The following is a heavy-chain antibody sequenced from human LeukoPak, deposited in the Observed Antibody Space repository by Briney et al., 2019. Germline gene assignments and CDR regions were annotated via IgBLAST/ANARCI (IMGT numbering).Heavy chain of an antibody. V-gene: IGHV4-34*01. Sequence: PSGTLSLTCTVYGGSFSGYYWSWIRQPPGKGLEWIGEINHSGSTNYNPPLKSRVTMSVDTSKNQFSLRLSSVTAADTAVYYCARLKDIVVVPAAGILDYWGQGTLVTVSS. J-gene: IGHJ4*02. CDR3: ARLKDIVVVPAAGILDY. CDR2: INHSGST. D-gene: IGHD2-2*01. CDR1: GGSFSGYY.